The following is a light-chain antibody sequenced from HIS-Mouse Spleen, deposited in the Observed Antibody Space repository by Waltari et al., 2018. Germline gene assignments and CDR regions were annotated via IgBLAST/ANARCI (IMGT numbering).Light chain of an antibody. V-gene: IGLV1-47*01. Sequence: QSVLTQPPSASGTPGQRVTISCSGSSSNIGSNYVYWYQQLPGTAPKLLIYRNNQRASGVPERFSGSKAGTAASLAISGLRSEDEAEYYCAAWDDSLSGPVFGGGTKLTVL. CDR3: AAWDDSLSGPV. CDR1: SSNIGSNY. CDR2: RNN. J-gene: IGLJ3*02.